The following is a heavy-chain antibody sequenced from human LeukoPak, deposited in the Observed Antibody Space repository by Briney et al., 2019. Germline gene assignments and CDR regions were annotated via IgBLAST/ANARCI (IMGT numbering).Heavy chain of an antibody. V-gene: IGHV4-38-2*01. Sequence: SETLSLTCAVSGYSISSGYYRGWIRQPPGKGLEWIGSIYHSGSTYYNPSLKSRVTISVDTSKNQFSLKLSSVTAADTAVYYCARATEQLWCDFDYWGQGTLVTVSS. D-gene: IGHD5-18*01. J-gene: IGHJ4*02. CDR2: IYHSGST. CDR1: GYSISSGYY. CDR3: ARATEQLWCDFDY.